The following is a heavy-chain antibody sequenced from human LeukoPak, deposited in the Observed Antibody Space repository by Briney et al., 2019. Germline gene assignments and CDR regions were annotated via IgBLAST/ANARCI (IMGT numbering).Heavy chain of an antibody. CDR1: GFTLSSYG. CDR3: ASRPYYGDYSFDY. V-gene: IGHV3-30*03. J-gene: IGHJ4*02. D-gene: IGHD4-17*01. CDR2: ISYDGSNK. Sequence: PGRSLRLSCAASGFTLSSYGMHWVRQAPGKGLEWVAVISYDGSNKYYADSVKGRFTISRDNSKNTLYLQMNSLRAEDTAVYYCASRPYYGDYSFDYWGQGTLVTVSS.